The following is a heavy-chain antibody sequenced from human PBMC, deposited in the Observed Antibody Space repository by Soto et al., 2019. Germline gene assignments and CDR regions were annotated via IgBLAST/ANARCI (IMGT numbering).Heavy chain of an antibody. CDR2: IIPIFGTG. Sequence: QVQLVQSGAEVKKPGSSVKVSCKASGGTFSSYAISWVRQAPGQGLEWMGGIIPIFGTGNYAQKFQGRVTITADESTSTAYMELSSLRSEHTAVYYCASEIEPEVDYYGMDVWGQGTTVTVSS. V-gene: IGHV1-69*12. CDR3: ASEIEPEVDYYGMDV. CDR1: GGTFSSYA. D-gene: IGHD2-2*01. J-gene: IGHJ6*02.